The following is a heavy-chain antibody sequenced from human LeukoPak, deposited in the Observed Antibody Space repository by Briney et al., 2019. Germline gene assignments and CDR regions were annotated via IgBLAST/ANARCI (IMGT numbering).Heavy chain of an antibody. CDR3: ARPQEYDILTGYYYFDY. J-gene: IGHJ4*02. CDR1: GYTFTSYA. V-gene: IGHV1-3*01. CDR2: INAGNGNT. Sequence: ASVKVSCKASGYTFTSYAMHWVRQAPGQRLEWMGWINAGNGNTKYSQKFQGRVTITRDTSASTAYMELSSLRSEDTAVYYCARPQEYDILTGYYYFDYWGQGTLVTVSS. D-gene: IGHD3-9*01.